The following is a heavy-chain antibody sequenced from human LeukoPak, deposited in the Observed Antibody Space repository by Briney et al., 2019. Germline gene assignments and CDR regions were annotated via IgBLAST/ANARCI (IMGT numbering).Heavy chain of an antibody. J-gene: IGHJ5*02. Sequence: SETLSLTRTVSGASISDFYWSWIRQSPEKGLEWLGYIFHTGSTNYNPSVKSRVTISMDTSKNQFSLRLNSVTAADTAVYYCARHPQEFRSDWFDPWGQGTLVTVSS. V-gene: IGHV4-59*08. CDR2: IFHTGST. CDR1: GASISDFY. D-gene: IGHD3-10*01. CDR3: ARHPQEFRSDWFDP.